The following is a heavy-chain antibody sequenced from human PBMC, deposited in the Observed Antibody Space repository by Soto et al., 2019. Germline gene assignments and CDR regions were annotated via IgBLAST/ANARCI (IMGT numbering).Heavy chain of an antibody. CDR2: IIPIFGTA. CDR1: GGTFSSYA. V-gene: IGHV1-69*01. Sequence: QVQLVQSGAEVKKPGSSVKVSCKASGGTFSSYAISWERQAPGQGLEWIGGIIPIFGTANYPQKFQGRVRRTADESTSTAYMELSSLRSEDTAVYYSASTVIVGGGWNWFYPWGQEPLVTVSS. J-gene: IGHJ5*02. CDR3: ASTVIVGGGWNWFYP. D-gene: IGHD3-22*01.